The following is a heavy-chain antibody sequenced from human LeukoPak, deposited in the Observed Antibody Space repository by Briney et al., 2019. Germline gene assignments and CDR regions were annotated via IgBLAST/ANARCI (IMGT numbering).Heavy chain of an antibody. J-gene: IGHJ3*02. Sequence: SETLSLTCTVSGGSISSYYWSWIRQPPGKRLEWIGYIYYSGSTNYNPSLKSRVTISVDTSKNQFSLKLSSVTAADTAVYYCARRPVRSGAFDIWGQGTMVTVSS. CDR2: IYYSGST. V-gene: IGHV4-59*08. CDR3: ARRPVRSGAFDI. CDR1: GGSISSYY. D-gene: IGHD1-26*01.